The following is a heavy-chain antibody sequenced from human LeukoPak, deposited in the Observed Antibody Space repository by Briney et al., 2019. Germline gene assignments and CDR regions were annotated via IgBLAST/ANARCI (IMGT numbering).Heavy chain of an antibody. D-gene: IGHD3-10*01. Sequence: GGSLRLSCDSGFTFSNYAMSWVRQVPGKGLEWVANIKEDGSEIYYVDAVKGRFSISRDNAKTSLYLQTHSLSVADTGLYYCVTDQTGRHPYFFDYWGQGTLVTVSS. V-gene: IGHV3-7*01. CDR3: VTDQTGRHPYFFDY. J-gene: IGHJ4*02. CDR2: IKEDGSEI. CDR1: GFTFSNYA.